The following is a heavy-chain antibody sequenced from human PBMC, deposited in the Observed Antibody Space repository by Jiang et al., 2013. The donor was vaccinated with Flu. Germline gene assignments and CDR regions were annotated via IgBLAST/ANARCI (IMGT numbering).Heavy chain of an antibody. CDR1: GFTFSNAW. V-gene: IGHV3-15*01. D-gene: IGHD1-26*01. CDR2: IKSKTDGGTT. CDR3: TTRSWNSYYYGMDV. Sequence: GLVKPGGSLRLSCAASGFTFSNAWMSWVRQAPGKGLEWVGRIKSKTDGGTTDYAAPVKGRFTISRDDSKNTLYLQMNSLKTEDTAVYYCTTRSWNSYYYGMDVWGQGTTVTVSS. J-gene: IGHJ6*02.